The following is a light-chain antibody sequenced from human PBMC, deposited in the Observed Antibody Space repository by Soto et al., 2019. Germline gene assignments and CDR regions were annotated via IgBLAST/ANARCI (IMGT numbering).Light chain of an antibody. CDR2: WAS. J-gene: IGKJ4*01. CDR1: QNLLSSSNNRNY. Sequence: DIVMTQSPDSLAVSLGERATFNCTSSQNLLSSSNNRNYLAWYQQKPGQPPKLLIYWASTRESGVPDRFSGSGSGTDFTLTVSSLQAEDVALFYCQQYYATPRTFGGGTKVEI. CDR3: QQYYATPRT. V-gene: IGKV4-1*01.